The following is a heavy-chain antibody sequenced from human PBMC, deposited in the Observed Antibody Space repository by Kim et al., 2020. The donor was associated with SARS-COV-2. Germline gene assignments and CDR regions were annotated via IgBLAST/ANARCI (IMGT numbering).Heavy chain of an antibody. Sequence: GGSLRLSCAASGFTFDDYAMHWVRQAPGKGLEWVSLISWDGGSTYYADSVKGRFTISRDNSKNSLYLQMNSLRAEDTALYYCAKDGGSGRSLGYYYGMDVWGQGTTVTVSS. V-gene: IGHV3-43D*03. D-gene: IGHD3-10*01. CDR3: AKDGGSGRSLGYYYGMDV. CDR2: ISWDGGST. J-gene: IGHJ6*02. CDR1: GFTFDDYA.